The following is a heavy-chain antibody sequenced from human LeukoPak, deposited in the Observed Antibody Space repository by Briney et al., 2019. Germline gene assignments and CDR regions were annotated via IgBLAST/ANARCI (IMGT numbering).Heavy chain of an antibody. D-gene: IGHD2-8*01. CDR1: GFTFGDYA. Sequence: PGGSLRLSCTASGFTFGDYAMSWVRQAPGKGLEWVSFIRSKAYGGTTEYAASVKGTFTISRDDSKSIAFLQMNSLKTEDTAVYYCTRELGCCTNGVCYRAYYFDYWGPGTLVTVSS. CDR3: TRELGCCTNGVCYRAYYFDY. V-gene: IGHV3-49*04. CDR2: IRSKAYGGTT. J-gene: IGHJ4*02.